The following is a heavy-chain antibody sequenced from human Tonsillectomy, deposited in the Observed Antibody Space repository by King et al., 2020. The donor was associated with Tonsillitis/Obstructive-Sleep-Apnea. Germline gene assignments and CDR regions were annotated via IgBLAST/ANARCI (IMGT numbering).Heavy chain of an antibody. V-gene: IGHV4-59*01. CDR1: GGSISSYY. CDR3: AREYYYGSGSYFDY. CDR2: IYYSGST. D-gene: IGHD3-10*01. J-gene: IGHJ4*02. Sequence: MPLQESGPGLVKPSETLSLTCTVSGGSISSYYWSWIRQPPGKGLEWIGYIYYSGSTNYNPSLKSRVTISVDTSKNQFSLKLSSLTAADTAVYYCAREYYYGSGSYFDYWGQGTLVTVSS.